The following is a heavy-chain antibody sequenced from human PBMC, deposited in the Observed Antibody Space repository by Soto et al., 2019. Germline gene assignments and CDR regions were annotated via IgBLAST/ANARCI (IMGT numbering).Heavy chain of an antibody. J-gene: IGHJ6*02. V-gene: IGHV1-24*01. CDR1: GSTLTELS. Sequence: GASVKVSCKVSGSTLTELSIHWVRQAPGKGLEWMGGFDPEDGETIYAQKFQGRVTMTEDTSTDTAYMELSSLRSEDTAVYYCATGVVVPAAIGYYYYGMDVWGQGTTVTVSS. D-gene: IGHD2-2*01. CDR2: FDPEDGET. CDR3: ATGVVVPAAIGYYYYGMDV.